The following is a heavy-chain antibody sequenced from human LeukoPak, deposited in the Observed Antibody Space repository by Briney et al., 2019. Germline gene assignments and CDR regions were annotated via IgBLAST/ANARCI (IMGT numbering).Heavy chain of an antibody. CDR2: ISSSSSYI. Sequence: GGSLRLSCAASGFTFSSYSMNWVRQAPGKGLEWVSSISSSSSYIYYADSVKGRFTISRDNSKNTLYLQMNSLRAEDTAVYYCAKAVVITTSSYYFDYWGQGTLVTVSS. CDR3: AKAVVITTSSYYFDY. V-gene: IGHV3-21*04. D-gene: IGHD3-22*01. J-gene: IGHJ4*02. CDR1: GFTFSSYS.